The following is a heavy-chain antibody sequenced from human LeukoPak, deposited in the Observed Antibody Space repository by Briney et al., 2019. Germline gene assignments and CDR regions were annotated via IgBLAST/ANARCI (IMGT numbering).Heavy chain of an antibody. CDR1: GGTFSNYA. J-gene: IGHJ5*02. CDR3: ARDPPRDGYNNNWFDP. D-gene: IGHD5-24*01. V-gene: IGHV1-69*04. CDR2: IIPILGIA. Sequence: SVKVSCKASGGTFSNYAISWVRQAPGQGLEWMGRIIPILGIANYAQKFQGRVTITADKSTSTAYMELSSLRSEDTAVYYCARDPPRDGYNNNWFDPWGQGTLVTVSS.